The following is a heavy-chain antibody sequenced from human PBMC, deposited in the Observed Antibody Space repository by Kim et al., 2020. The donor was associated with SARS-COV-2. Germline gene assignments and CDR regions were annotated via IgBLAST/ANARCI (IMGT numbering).Heavy chain of an antibody. CDR1: GGTFSSYA. Sequence: SVKVSCKASGGTFSSYAISWVRQAPGQGLEWMGGIIPIFGTANYAQKFQGRVTITADKSTSTAYMELSSLRSEDTAVYYCAREPHYYDSSGLGDYWGQGTLVTVSS. CDR2: IIPIFGTA. V-gene: IGHV1-69*06. CDR3: AREPHYYDSSGLGDY. D-gene: IGHD3-22*01. J-gene: IGHJ4*02.